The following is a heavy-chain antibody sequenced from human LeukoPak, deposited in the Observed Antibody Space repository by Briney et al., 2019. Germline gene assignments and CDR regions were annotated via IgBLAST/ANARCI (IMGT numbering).Heavy chain of an antibody. CDR3: ARGMVFQNVVRAAMPSDY. J-gene: IGHJ4*02. Sequence: GASVKVSCKATGCTFTSYDINWVRQATGQGLEWMGGMNPNSGNTGYAQKFQGRVTMTRNTSISTAYMELSSLRSEDTAVYYCARGMVFQNVVRAAMPSDYWGQRTLVTVSS. V-gene: IGHV1-8*01. D-gene: IGHD2-2*01. CDR1: GCTFTSYD. CDR2: MNPNSGNT.